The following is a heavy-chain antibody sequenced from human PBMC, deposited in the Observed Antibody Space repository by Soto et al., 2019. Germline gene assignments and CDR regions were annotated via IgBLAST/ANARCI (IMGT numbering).Heavy chain of an antibody. V-gene: IGHV3-11*01. CDR1: GFTFSDYY. Sequence: VQLVESGGGLVQPGGSLRLSCAASGFTFSDYYMSWIRQAPGKGLEWVSYISSTGSTIYYADSVKGRFTISRDNAKNEVYKQMKGLRGEDTAVDYSEGGGGGYLGEWDDAFDIWGQGTMVTVSS. D-gene: IGHD3-10*01. J-gene: IGHJ3*02. CDR2: ISSTGSTI. CDR3: EGGGGGYLGEWDDAFDI.